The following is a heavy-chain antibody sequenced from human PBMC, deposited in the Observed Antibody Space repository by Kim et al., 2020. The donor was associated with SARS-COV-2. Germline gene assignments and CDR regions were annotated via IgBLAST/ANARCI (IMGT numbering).Heavy chain of an antibody. J-gene: IGHJ4*02. V-gene: IGHV4-39*07. CDR3: ARGRTVTTALADY. Sequence: SETLSLTCTVSGGSISSSSYYWGWIRQPPGKGLEWIGSIYYSGSTYYNPSLKSRVTISVDTSKNQFSLKLSSVTAADTAVYYCARGRTVTTALADYWGQGTLVTVSS. D-gene: IGHD4-17*01. CDR1: GGSISSSSYY. CDR2: IYYSGST.